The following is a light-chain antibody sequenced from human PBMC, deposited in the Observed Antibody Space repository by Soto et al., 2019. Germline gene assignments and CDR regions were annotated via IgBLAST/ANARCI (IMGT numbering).Light chain of an antibody. V-gene: IGKV3-20*01. CDR2: GAS. CDR1: QSVSSSF. J-gene: IGKJ4*01. Sequence: EIVLTQSPGTLSLSPGEGATLSCRASQSVSSSFLAWYQQKPGQAPRLLIYGASSRATGSPDRFSGSGSGTDFTLTISRLEPEDFAVYYCQQYGSSPVTFGGGTKVEIK. CDR3: QQYGSSPVT.